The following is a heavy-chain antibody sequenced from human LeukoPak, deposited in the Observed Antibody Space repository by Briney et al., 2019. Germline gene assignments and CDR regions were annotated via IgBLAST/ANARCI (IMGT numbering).Heavy chain of an antibody. Sequence: SQTLSLTCAISGDSVSSNSAAWTWIRQSPSRGLEWLGRTYYRSKWSNDYAVSVKSRITINPDTSKNQFSLHLSSVTPEDTAVYYCAREADYGGKSAEFDFWGQGILVTVSS. V-gene: IGHV6-1*01. CDR3: AREADYGGKSAEFDF. CDR1: GDSVSSNSAA. D-gene: IGHD4-23*01. CDR2: TYYRSKWSN. J-gene: IGHJ4*02.